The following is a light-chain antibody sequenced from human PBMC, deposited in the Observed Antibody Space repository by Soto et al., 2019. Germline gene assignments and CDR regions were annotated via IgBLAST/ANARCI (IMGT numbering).Light chain of an antibody. J-gene: IGKJ1*01. CDR1: QTTSSW. CDR2: KAS. Sequence: DIQMTQSPSTLSGSVGDRVTITCRASQTTSSWLAWYQQKPGKAPKLLIYKASTLKSGVPSRVSGSGSGTEFTLTISSLQPDDFATYYCQHYNSYSEAFGQGTKVDIK. CDR3: QHYNSYSEA. V-gene: IGKV1-5*03.